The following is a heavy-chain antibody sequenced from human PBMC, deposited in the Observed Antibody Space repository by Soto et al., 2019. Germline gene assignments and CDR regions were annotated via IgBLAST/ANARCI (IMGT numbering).Heavy chain of an antibody. V-gene: IGHV3-21*01. J-gene: IGHJ4*02. CDR2: ISSSSSYI. Sequence: KPGGSLRLSCAASGFTFSSYSMNWVRQAPGKGLEWVSSISSSSSYIYYADSVKGRFTISRDNAKNSLYLQMNSLRAEDTAVYYCAREASNPPEHSALDYWGQGTLVTVSS. CDR3: AREASNPPEHSALDY. D-gene: IGHD2-15*01. CDR1: GFTFSSYS.